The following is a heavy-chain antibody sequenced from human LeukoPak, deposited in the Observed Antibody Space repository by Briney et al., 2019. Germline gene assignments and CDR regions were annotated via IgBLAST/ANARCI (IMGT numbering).Heavy chain of an antibody. CDR2: ISPSGRNT. Sequence: GGSLRLSCAASGFTFSSYGMSWVRQAPGKGLEWVSAISPSGRNTYYADSVKGRFTISRDNSKNTLYLQMNSLRAEDTAVYYCARIVQWLAAHWGQGTLVTVSS. J-gene: IGHJ4*02. D-gene: IGHD6-19*01. CDR3: ARIVQWLAAH. CDR1: GFTFSSYG. V-gene: IGHV3-23*01.